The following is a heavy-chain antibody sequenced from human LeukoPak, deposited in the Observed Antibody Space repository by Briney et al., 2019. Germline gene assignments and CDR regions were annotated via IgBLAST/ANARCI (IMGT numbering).Heavy chain of an antibody. CDR1: GLIFSNYG. Sequence: GGSLRLSCAASGLIFSNYGMHSVRQAPGKGLEWVAVIRYDGSAKYYADSVKCRFTLSRDNSKNTLYLHMNSLRADDTALYYCGTSGRCFGSGSFSSDYYFYHMVVWGKGGTVTVCS. CDR2: IRYDGSAK. V-gene: IGHV3-33*01. J-gene: IGHJ6*03. D-gene: IGHD3-10*01. CDR3: GTSGRCFGSGSFSSDYYFYHMVV.